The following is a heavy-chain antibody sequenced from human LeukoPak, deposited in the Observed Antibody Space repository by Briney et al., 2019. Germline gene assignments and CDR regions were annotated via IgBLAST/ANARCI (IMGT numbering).Heavy chain of an antibody. CDR2: IYYRGST. D-gene: IGHD3-22*01. V-gene: IGHV4-59*08. CDR1: GGSISRYY. Sequence: SKTLSLTCTVCGGSISRYYWSWIRQPPGKGREWIGYIYYRGSTNYNPSLKSRVTISVDPSKNQFSLKLSSVTAADTAVYYCARHREPNYYDSSGYPSIDAFDIWGQGTMVTVSS. CDR3: ARHREPNYYDSSGYPSIDAFDI. J-gene: IGHJ3*02.